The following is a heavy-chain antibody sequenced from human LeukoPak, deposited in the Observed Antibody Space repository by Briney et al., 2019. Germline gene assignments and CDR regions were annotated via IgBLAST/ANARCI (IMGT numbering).Heavy chain of an antibody. Sequence: GGSLRLSCAASGFTLINYAMSWVRQAPGKGLEWVSYISSSGSTIYYADSVKGRFTISRDNAKNSLYLQMNSLRAEDTAVYYCAREGGGSFYFDYWGQGTLVTVSS. CDR2: ISSSGSTI. J-gene: IGHJ4*02. CDR3: AREGGGSFYFDY. V-gene: IGHV3-48*03. D-gene: IGHD1-26*01. CDR1: GFTLINYA.